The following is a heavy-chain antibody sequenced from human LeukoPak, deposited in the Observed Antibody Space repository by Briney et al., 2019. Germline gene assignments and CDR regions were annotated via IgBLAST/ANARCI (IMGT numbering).Heavy chain of an antibody. D-gene: IGHD3-9*01. CDR2: ISPNGDNI. V-gene: IGHV3-11*04. Sequence: GGSLRLSCAATGFSFRDRYMSWIRQAPGKGMEWVAYISPNGDNIHYADSVKGRFTISRDNAKNSLFLQLNSLGAEDTAVYYCVRETGWLFDFWGQGTLVTVSS. CDR3: VRETGWLFDF. J-gene: IGHJ4*02. CDR1: GFSFRDRY.